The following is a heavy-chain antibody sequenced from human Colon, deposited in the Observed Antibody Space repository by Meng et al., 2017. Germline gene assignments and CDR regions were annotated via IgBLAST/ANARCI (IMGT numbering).Heavy chain of an antibody. CDR2: ISSSGSTI. CDR3: AREHTPQEEQKRVQYSSGWWTNVLDI. V-gene: IGHV3-48*03. Sequence: GGSLRLSCAASGFIISSYELNWVRHAPGKGLEWVSYISSSGSTIYYADSVKGRFTISRDNAKTSLYLQMNSLRAEDTAVYYCAREHTPQEEQKRVQYSSGWWTNVLDIWGQGTMVTVSS. J-gene: IGHJ3*02. D-gene: IGHD6-19*01. CDR1: GFIISSYE.